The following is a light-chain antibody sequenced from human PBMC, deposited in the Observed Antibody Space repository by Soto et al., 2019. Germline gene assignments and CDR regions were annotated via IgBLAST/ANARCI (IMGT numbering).Light chain of an antibody. Sequence: EIVLTQSPATLSLSPGERATLSCRASQSVSSYLAWYQQKPGQAPRLLLYDGSIRGTGIQPRISGSGSGTDFTITSSLLPPEDVAVYCCQQRDKWPLTFGGGTRVEIK. CDR2: DGS. CDR3: QQRDKWPLT. J-gene: IGKJ4*01. V-gene: IGKV3-11*01. CDR1: QSVSSY.